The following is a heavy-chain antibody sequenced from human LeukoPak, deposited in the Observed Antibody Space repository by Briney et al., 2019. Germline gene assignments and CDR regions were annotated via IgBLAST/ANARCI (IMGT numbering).Heavy chain of an antibody. J-gene: IGHJ4*02. CDR2: FDPEDGET. V-gene: IGHV1-24*01. CDR1: GYTLTELS. CDR3: ATRYYDSSGYRLFDY. D-gene: IGHD3-22*01. Sequence: ASVTVSCKVSGYTLTELSMHWVRQAPGKGLEGRGGFDPEDGETIYAQKFQGRVTMTEDTSTDTAYMELSSLRSEDTAVYYCATRYYDSSGYRLFDYWGQGTLVTVSS.